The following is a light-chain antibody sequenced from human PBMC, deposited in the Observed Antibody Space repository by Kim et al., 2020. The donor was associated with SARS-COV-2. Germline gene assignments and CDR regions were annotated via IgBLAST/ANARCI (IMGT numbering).Light chain of an antibody. J-gene: IGLJ2*01. V-gene: IGLV1-44*01. Sequence: QSVLTQPPSASGTPGQRVTISCSGSISNVASHPVNWYQQLPGTAPKLLINGNNQRPSGVPDRFSGSKSGTSASLAISGLQSEDEADYYCAVWDDSLKGYVVFGGGTQLDRP. CDR3: AVWDDSLKGYVV. CDR1: ISNVASHP. CDR2: GNN.